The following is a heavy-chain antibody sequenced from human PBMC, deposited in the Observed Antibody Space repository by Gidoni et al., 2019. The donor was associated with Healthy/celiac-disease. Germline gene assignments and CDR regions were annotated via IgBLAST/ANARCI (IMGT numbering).Heavy chain of an antibody. CDR1: GFTFSDYY. J-gene: IGHJ5*02. Sequence: QVQLVESGGGLVKPGGSLRLSCAASGFTFSDYYMSWISRAPGKGLEWVSYISSSSSYTNYADSVKGRFTISRDNAKNSLYLQMNSLRAEDTAVYYCARGGVYCSGGSCYSGRDWNWFDPWGQGTLVTVSS. D-gene: IGHD2-15*01. CDR3: ARGGVYCSGGSCYSGRDWNWFDP. V-gene: IGHV3-11*06. CDR2: ISSSSSYT.